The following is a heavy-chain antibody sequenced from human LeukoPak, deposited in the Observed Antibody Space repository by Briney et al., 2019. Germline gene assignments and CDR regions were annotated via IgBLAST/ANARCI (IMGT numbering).Heavy chain of an antibody. D-gene: IGHD5-24*01. CDR2: ISSSGST. CDR3: ARPRVATILGAWSDP. Sequence: SQTLSLTCTVSGDSISSGDYYWSWIRQPAGKGLEWIGRISSSGSTNYNPSLKSRVTISVDTSKNQFSLKLSSVTAADTAVYYCARPRVATILGAWSDPWGQGTLVTVSS. J-gene: IGHJ5*02. V-gene: IGHV4-61*02. CDR1: GDSISSGDYY.